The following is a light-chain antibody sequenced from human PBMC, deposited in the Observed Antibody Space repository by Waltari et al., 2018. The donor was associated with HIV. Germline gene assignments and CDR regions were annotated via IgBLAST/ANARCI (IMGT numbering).Light chain of an antibody. CDR2: EVT. CDR3: SSYAGGHSWV. Sequence: QSALTQPASVSGSLGQPVVISCTGTSNDLGNHNLVSWYQHHPGKVPRIIIYEVTKRPSGVSNRFSGSKSANTASLMISGLQAEDEADYYCSSYAGGHSWVFGGGTKLTVL. CDR1: SNDLGNHNL. J-gene: IGLJ3*02. V-gene: IGLV2-23*02.